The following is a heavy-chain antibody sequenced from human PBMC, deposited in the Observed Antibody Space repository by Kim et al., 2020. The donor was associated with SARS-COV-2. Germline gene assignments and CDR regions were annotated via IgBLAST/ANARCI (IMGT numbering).Heavy chain of an antibody. CDR1: GYTFTNYA. D-gene: IGHD3-16*02. V-gene: IGHV7-4-1*02. J-gene: IGHJ4*02. Sequence: ASVKVSCKASGYTFTNYAISWVRQAPGQGLEWMGWINTDTGNPTYAQAFTGRFVFSVDTSVSTTYLQISSLKAEDTVLYYCARVIWGSYRYTDSWGQGTLVTVSS. CDR3: ARVIWGSYRYTDS. CDR2: INTDTGNP.